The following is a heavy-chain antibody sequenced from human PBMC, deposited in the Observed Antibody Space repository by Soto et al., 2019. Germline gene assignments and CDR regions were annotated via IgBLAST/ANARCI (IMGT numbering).Heavy chain of an antibody. Sequence: EVQVLESGGGLVQPGGSLRLSCAATGFTFSDFAMSWVRQAPGKGLEWVSRIYDGVNVPHYANSVKGRVTISIDKSKSTLYLEINSLRAEDTAVYYCAKMEGMNPWAYSFDYWGQGPLVTVSS. CDR1: GFTFSDFA. CDR2: IYDGVNVP. V-gene: IGHV3-23*01. D-gene: IGHD3-10*01. J-gene: IGHJ4*02. CDR3: AKMEGMNPWAYSFDY.